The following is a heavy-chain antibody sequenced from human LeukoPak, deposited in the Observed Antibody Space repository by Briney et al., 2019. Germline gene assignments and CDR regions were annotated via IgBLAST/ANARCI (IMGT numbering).Heavy chain of an antibody. Sequence: PSETLSLTCTVSGGSISSYYWSWIRQPAGKGLEWIGRIYTSGSTDYNPSLKSRVTMSVDTSKNQFSLKLSSVTAADTAVYYSARVGTDFWSGYTPYFDYWGQGTLVTVSS. J-gene: IGHJ4*02. CDR1: GGSISSYY. CDR3: ARVGTDFWSGYTPYFDY. CDR2: IYTSGST. V-gene: IGHV4-4*07. D-gene: IGHD3-3*01.